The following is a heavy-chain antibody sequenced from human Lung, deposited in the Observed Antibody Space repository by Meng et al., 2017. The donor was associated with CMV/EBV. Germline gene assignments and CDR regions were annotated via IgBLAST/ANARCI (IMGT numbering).Heavy chain of an antibody. V-gene: IGHV3-23*05. Sequence: GGSLRLSCTAPGITLNDFALAWVRQAPGGGLEWVSTIDHSGNNKHYAESVKDRFIISRDHSKSTLYLQMTALRAEDTALYYCATDVGNPSRFAFWGQGTLVTVSS. CDR1: GITLNDFA. J-gene: IGHJ4*02. CDR3: ATDVGNPSRFAF. D-gene: IGHD6-13*01. CDR2: IDHSGNNK.